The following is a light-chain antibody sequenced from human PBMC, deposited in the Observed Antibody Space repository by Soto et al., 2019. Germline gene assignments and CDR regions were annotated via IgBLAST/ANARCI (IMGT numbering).Light chain of an antibody. CDR1: QYISRY. J-gene: IGKJ4*01. CDR3: QQSFASPPLT. CDR2: DAS. Sequence: DIQMTQSPSSLSASVGDRVTITCRASQYISRYLNWYQKKPGKAPKLLIYDASTLQSGVPPRFSGSGSGSDFSLTISSLQPEDFATYYCQQSFASPPLTFGGGTKVDSK. V-gene: IGKV1-39*01.